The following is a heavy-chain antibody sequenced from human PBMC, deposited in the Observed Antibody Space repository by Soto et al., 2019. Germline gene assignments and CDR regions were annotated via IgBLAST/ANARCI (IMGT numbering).Heavy chain of an antibody. CDR1: GCSFSSYG. Sequence: QVQLVESGGGVVQPGRSLRLSCAASGCSFSSYGMHWVRQAPGKGLEWVAVIWYDGSNKYYAESVKGRFTISRDNSKNTLYLQMNSLRAEDTAVYYCARASQAYGMAVWGQGTTVTVSS. V-gene: IGHV3-33*01. J-gene: IGHJ6*02. CDR3: ARASQAYGMAV. CDR2: IWYDGSNK.